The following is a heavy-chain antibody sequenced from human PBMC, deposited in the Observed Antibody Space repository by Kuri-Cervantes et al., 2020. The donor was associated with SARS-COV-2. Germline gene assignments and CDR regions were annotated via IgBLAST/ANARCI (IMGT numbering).Heavy chain of an antibody. V-gene: IGHV4-30-4*08. CDR3: ARDGGVGEAKEDY. CDR2: IYYSGST. CDR1: GGSISSGDYY. D-gene: IGHD3-10*01. Sequence: LRLSCTVSGGSISSGDYYWSWIRQPPGKGLEWIGYIYYSGSTYYNPSLKSRVTISVDTSKNQFSLELSSVTAADTAVYYCARDGGVGEAKEDYWGQGTPVTVSS. J-gene: IGHJ4*02.